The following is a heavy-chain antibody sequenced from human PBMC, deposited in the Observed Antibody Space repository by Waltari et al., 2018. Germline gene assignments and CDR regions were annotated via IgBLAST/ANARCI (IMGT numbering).Heavy chain of an antibody. D-gene: IGHD3-22*01. CDR3: ARRSRDSSGHFYSDY. Sequence: LQLQESGPGLVKPSETLSLTCTVSGDSISSNTYSCAWFRQPPGEGLEWIATISYGGSTYYNPSLKSRVTISIDTSKNHYSLVLTSVTAADTAVYYCARRSRDSSGHFYSDYWGQGTLVAVSS. V-gene: IGHV4-39*02. J-gene: IGHJ4*02. CDR2: ISYGGST. CDR1: GDSISSNTYS.